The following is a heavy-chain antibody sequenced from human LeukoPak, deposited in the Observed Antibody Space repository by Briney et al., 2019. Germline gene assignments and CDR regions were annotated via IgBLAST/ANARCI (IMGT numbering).Heavy chain of an antibody. V-gene: IGHV1-18*01. CDR2: ISAYNGNT. J-gene: IGHJ6*02. CDR1: GYTFTSYG. D-gene: IGHD3-10*01. Sequence: ASVKVSCKASGYTFTSYGISWVRQAPGQGLEWMGWISAYNGNTNYAQKLQGRVTMTTDTSTSTAYMELRSLRSDDTAVYYCARAILMVRGSYYYYYGMDVWGQGTTVTVSS. CDR3: ARAILMVRGSYYYYYGMDV.